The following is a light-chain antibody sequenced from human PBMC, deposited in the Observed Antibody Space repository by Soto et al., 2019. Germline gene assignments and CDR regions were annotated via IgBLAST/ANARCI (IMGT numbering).Light chain of an antibody. CDR3: QQSYSTPRT. J-gene: IGKJ1*01. CDR2: AAS. CDR1: QHIATY. Sequence: DIQMTQSPSSLSASVGDRVTITCRASQHIATYLNWYQQRPGKAPNLLIYAASTLQAGVSSRFSGSGSGTDFTLTISSLQPEDFATYYCQQSYSTPRTFGQGTKVEVK. V-gene: IGKV1-39*01.